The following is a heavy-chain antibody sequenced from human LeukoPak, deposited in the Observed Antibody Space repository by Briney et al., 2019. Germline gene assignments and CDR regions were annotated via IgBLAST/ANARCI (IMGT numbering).Heavy chain of an antibody. CDR1: DGSFSAYY. J-gene: IGHJ5*02. D-gene: IGHD6-13*01. CDR3: ARGRRAAAACYDP. V-gene: IGHV4-34*01. CDR2: INRSGST. Sequence: PSETLSLTCAVYDGSFSAYYWSWIRQPPGKGLEWIGEINRSGSTNYNPSLKSRATISVDTSKNQFSLMLSSVTAADTAVYYCARGRRAAAACYDPWGQGTLVTVSS.